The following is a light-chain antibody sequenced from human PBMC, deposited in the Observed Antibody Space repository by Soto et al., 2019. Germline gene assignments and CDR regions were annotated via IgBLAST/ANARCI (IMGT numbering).Light chain of an antibody. CDR2: TAS. Sequence: DIQLTQSPSFLSASVGDRVTITCRASQGISSYLAWYDQKPGKAPKLLIYTASTLQSAVPSRFSGSGSGTEFTLTISSLQPEDFATYYCQQLNSYPLTFCGGTKVEIK. J-gene: IGKJ4*01. CDR1: QGISSY. CDR3: QQLNSYPLT. V-gene: IGKV1-9*01.